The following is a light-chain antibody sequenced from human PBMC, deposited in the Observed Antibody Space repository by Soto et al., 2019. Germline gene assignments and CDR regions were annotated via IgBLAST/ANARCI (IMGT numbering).Light chain of an antibody. CDR3: QQSNSTPPT. V-gene: IGKV1-39*01. CDR2: AAS. Sequence: DIQMTQSPSSLSASVGDRVTIICRASQSISRHLNWYQQKPGKAPKLLIYAASTLQSGVPSRFSGSGSGTDFTLTISSLQPEDFATYYCQQSNSTPPTFGGGTKVEIK. CDR1: QSISRH. J-gene: IGKJ4*01.